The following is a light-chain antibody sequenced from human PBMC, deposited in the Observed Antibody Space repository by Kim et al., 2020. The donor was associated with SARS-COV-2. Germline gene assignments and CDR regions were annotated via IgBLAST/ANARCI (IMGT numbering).Light chain of an antibody. Sequence: ASVGDRVTITCRASQSISRYLNWYQQKPGKAPNLLIHTTSSLQSGVPSRFSGSGSGTDFTLTISNLQPEDFATYYCQQSYTFPFTFGGGTKVDIK. CDR2: TTS. CDR1: QSISRY. V-gene: IGKV1-39*01. CDR3: QQSYTFPFT. J-gene: IGKJ4*01.